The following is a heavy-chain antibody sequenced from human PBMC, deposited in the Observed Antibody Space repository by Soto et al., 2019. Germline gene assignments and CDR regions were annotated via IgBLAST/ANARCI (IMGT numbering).Heavy chain of an antibody. Sequence: SETLSLTCTVSGGSISSYYWSWIRQPPGKGLEWIGYIYYSGSTNYNPSLRSRVTISVDTSKNQFSLKLSSVTAADTAVYYCARDKVGGGFDYWGQGTLVTVSS. CDR3: ARDKVGGGFDY. CDR2: IYYSGST. D-gene: IGHD3-16*01. J-gene: IGHJ4*02. CDR1: GGSISSYY. V-gene: IGHV4-59*01.